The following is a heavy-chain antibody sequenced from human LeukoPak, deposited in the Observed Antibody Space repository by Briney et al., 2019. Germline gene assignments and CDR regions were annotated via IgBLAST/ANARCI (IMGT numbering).Heavy chain of an antibody. CDR1: GGSISSSSYY. Sequence: SETLSLTCTVSGGSISSSSYYWGWIRQPPGKGLEWIGEINHSGSTNYNPSLKSRVTISVDTSKNQFSLKLSSVTAADTAVYYCARVFNRGVITKASNYFDYWGQGTLVTVSS. V-gene: IGHV4-39*07. D-gene: IGHD3-10*01. J-gene: IGHJ4*02. CDR3: ARVFNRGVITKASNYFDY. CDR2: INHSGST.